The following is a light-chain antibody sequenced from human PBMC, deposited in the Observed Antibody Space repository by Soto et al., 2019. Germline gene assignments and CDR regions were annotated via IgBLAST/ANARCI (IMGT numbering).Light chain of an antibody. J-gene: IGKJ2*01. CDR2: GAS. V-gene: IGKV3-11*01. CDR3: QHRGRWPRT. CDR1: ESVNDY. Sequence: EIVLTQSPATLSLSPGERATLSCRASESVNDYLAWYQQKPGQAPRLLIYGASNRATGIPVRFSGSGSGTDFTLTIRSLEPEDFAVYYCQHRGRWPRTFGQGTKLEI.